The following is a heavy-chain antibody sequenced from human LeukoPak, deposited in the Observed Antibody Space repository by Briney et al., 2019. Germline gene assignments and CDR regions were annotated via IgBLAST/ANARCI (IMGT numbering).Heavy chain of an antibody. V-gene: IGHV4-30-2*01. CDR1: GGSISSGDYS. Sequence: KPSETLSLTCAVSGGSISSGDYSWSWIRQPPGKGLEWIGEIYHSGSTNYNPSLKSRVTISVDKSKNQFSLKLSSVTAADTAVYYCARDYDSVGMDVWGQGTTVTVSS. CDR2: IYHSGST. D-gene: IGHD3-3*01. J-gene: IGHJ6*02. CDR3: ARDYDSVGMDV.